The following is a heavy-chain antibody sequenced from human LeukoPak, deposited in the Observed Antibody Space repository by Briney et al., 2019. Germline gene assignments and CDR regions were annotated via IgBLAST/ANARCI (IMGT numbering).Heavy chain of an antibody. CDR1: GFTFSSYS. D-gene: IGHD3-22*01. CDR2: ISSSSSYI. CDR3: AREWSGYYDSSGYYLDY. V-gene: IGHV3-21*01. Sequence: GGSLRLSCAASGFTFSSYSMNWVRQAPGKGLEWVSSISSSSSYIYYADSVKGRFTISRDNAKNSPYLQMNSLRAEDTAVYYCAREWSGYYDSSGYYLDYWGQGTLVTVSS. J-gene: IGHJ4*02.